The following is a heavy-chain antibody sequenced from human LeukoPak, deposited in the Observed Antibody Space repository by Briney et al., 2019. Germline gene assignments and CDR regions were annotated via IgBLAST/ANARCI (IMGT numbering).Heavy chain of an antibody. Sequence: GASVKVSCKASGYTFTSYGISWVRQAPGQGLEWMGWISAYNGNTNYAQKLQGRVTMTTDTSTSTAYMELRSLRSDDTAVYYCARNYDILTGYSYYYYMDVWGKGTTVTVSS. CDR3: ARNYDILTGYSYYYYMDV. D-gene: IGHD3-9*01. CDR1: GYTFTSYG. J-gene: IGHJ6*03. CDR2: ISAYNGNT. V-gene: IGHV1-18*01.